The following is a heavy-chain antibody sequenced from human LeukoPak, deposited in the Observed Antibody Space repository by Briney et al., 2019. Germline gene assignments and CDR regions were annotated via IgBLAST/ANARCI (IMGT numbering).Heavy chain of an antibody. D-gene: IGHD6-19*01. J-gene: IGHJ4*02. V-gene: IGHV3-30*18. CDR1: GFTFSSYG. CDR3: AKDPDSSGWYYFDY. Sequence: PGRSLRLSCAASGFTFSSYGMHWVRQAPGKGLEWVAVISYDGSNKYYADSAKGRFTISRDNSKNTLYLQMNSLRAEDTAVYYCAKDPDSSGWYYFDYWGQGTLVTVSS. CDR2: ISYDGSNK.